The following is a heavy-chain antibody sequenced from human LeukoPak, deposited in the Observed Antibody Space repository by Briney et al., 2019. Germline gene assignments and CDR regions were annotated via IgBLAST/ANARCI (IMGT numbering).Heavy chain of an antibody. D-gene: IGHD2-2*01. V-gene: IGHV1-69*04. CDR1: GGTFYNSA. CDR2: VIPIVDMT. Sequence: ASVKVSCKASGGTFYNSAISWVRQARGQGLEWMGRVIPIVDMTYYAQKFQGRVKITADKSTTTANMELSSLRSEDTAVYFCARDPYGTSSPGYFDSWGQGTLVTVSS. J-gene: IGHJ4*02. CDR3: ARDPYGTSSPGYFDS.